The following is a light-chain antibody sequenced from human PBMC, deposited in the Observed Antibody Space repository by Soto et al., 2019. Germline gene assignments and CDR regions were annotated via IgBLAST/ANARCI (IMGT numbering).Light chain of an antibody. Sequence: DIQMTQSPSSVSASVGDRVTITCRASQGIRSWLAWYQQKPGKAPNLLIYAASSLQSGVPSRFSGSGSGTDFTLTISSLQPEDVATSYCQQATSFPLTFGQGTKLEIK. CDR3: QQATSFPLT. J-gene: IGKJ2*01. CDR2: AAS. CDR1: QGIRSW. V-gene: IGKV1-12*01.